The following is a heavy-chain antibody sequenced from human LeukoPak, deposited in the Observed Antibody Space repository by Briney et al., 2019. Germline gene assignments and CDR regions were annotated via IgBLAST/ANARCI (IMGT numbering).Heavy chain of an antibody. V-gene: IGHV3-21*01. D-gene: IGHD3-22*01. Sequence: GGSLRLSCEASGFSLSSHSMNWVRQTPGKGLEWVSSISSGSTYINYADSVRGRFTISRDNAKNSVYLQLNSLRVEDTAVYYCARVSQVDDYYDSNVQDGFDMRGHGTMVTVSS. CDR1: GFSLSSHS. CDR3: ARVSQVDDYYDSNVQDGFDM. J-gene: IGHJ3*02. CDR2: ISSGSTYI.